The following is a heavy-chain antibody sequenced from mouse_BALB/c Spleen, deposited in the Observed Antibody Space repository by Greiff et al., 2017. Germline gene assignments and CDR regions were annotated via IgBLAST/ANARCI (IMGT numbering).Heavy chain of an antibody. CDR1: GFTFSSYG. Sequence: EVMLVESGGDLVKPGGSLKLSCAASGFTFSSYGMSWVRQTPDKRLEWVATISSGGSYTYYPDSVKGRFTISRDNAKNTLYLQMSSLKSEDTAMYYCARQPGDYRYDEAWFAYWGQGTLVTVSA. D-gene: IGHD2-14*01. CDR2: ISSGGSYT. V-gene: IGHV5-6*01. CDR3: ARQPGDYRYDEAWFAY. J-gene: IGHJ3*01.